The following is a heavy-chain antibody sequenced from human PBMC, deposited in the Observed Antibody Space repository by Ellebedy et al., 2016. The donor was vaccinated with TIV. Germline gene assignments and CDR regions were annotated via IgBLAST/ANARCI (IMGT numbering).Heavy chain of an antibody. V-gene: IGHV3-30-3*01. J-gene: IGHJ4*02. CDR3: ARGQSSGRWAPCFDY. D-gene: IGHD6-19*01. CDR1: GFTFSSYA. CDR2: ISYDGSNK. Sequence: GGSLRLSXAASGFTFSSYAMHWVRQAPGKGLEWVAVISYDGSNKYYADSVKGRLTISRDNSKNTLYLQMNSLRAEDTAVYYCARGQSSGRWAPCFDYWGQGTLVTVSS.